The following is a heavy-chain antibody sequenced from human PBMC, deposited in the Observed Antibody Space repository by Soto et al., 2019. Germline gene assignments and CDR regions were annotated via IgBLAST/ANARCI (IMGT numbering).Heavy chain of an antibody. V-gene: IGHV4-34*01. D-gene: IGHD6-6*01. J-gene: IGHJ4*01. CDR1: GGSFSGYY. CDR3: ARGSRIAARPIGY. Sequence: QVQLQQWGAGLLKPSETLSLTCAVYGGSFSGYYWSWIRQPPGKGLEWFGEITHSGSTNYNPSLNSRVTITVDTSKDQCSLTLISVTAADTAVYYCARGSRIAARPIGYWGHRNLVDDSS. CDR2: ITHSGST.